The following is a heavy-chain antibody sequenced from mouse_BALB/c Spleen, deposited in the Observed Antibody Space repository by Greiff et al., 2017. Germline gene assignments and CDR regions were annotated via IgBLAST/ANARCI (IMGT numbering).Heavy chain of an antibody. CDR2: INSNGGST. J-gene: IGHJ4*01. D-gene: IGHD2-4*01. CDR1: GFTFSSYY. V-gene: IGHV5-6-2*01. Sequence: EVKLMESGGGLVKLGGSLKLSCAASGFTFSSYYMSWVRQTPEKRLELVAAINSNGGSTYYPDTVKGRFTISRDNAKNTLYLQMSSLKSEDTALYYCARHSMITTDYYAMDYWGQGTSVTVSS. CDR3: ARHSMITTDYYAMDY.